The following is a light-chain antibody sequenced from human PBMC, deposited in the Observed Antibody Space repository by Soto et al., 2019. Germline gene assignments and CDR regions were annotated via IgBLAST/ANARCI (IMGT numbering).Light chain of an antibody. CDR2: GAS. CDR1: QSIRPS. Sequence: EDVLKQSPATLSLSPGERANLYFSASQSIRPSLAWYQQKPGQAPRLLIYGASNRATGIPDSFSGSGSRTDSPLTISRLEPEDVAVYYCQQYGSSGTFGQGTKVDIK. CDR3: QQYGSSGT. V-gene: IGKV3-20*01. J-gene: IGKJ1*01.